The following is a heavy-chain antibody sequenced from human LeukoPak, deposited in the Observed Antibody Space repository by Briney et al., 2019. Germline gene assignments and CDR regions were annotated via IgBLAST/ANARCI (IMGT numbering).Heavy chain of an antibody. CDR2: IRTTAEGAKYA. Sequence: TGGSLRLSCATSGFIFTDYPMNWVRQAPGKGLEWISNIRTTAEGAKYAYYADSVKGRVTISRDDGKNTLYLHMNSLRDDDTAVYYCATDQRYAFDYWGQGILVTVSS. V-gene: IGHV3-48*02. J-gene: IGHJ4*02. CDR1: GFIFTDYP. D-gene: IGHD3-9*01. CDR3: ATDQRYAFDY.